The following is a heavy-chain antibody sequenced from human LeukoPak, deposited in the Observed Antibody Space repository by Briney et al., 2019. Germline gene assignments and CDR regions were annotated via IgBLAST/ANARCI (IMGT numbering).Heavy chain of an antibody. CDR2: ISSSSSYI. V-gene: IGHV3-21*01. J-gene: IGHJ4*02. D-gene: IGHD3-16*02. Sequence: GGSLRLSCAASGFTFSSYSMNWVRQAPGKGLDWVSSISSSSSYIYYADSVKGRFTISRDNAKDSLYLQMNSLRAEDTAVYYCACNVYWGSYRYTLDYWGQGTLVTVSS. CDR3: ACNVYWGSYRYTLDY. CDR1: GFTFSSYS.